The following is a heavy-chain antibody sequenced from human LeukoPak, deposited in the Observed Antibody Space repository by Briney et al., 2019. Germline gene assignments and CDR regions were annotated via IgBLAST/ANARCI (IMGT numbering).Heavy chain of an antibody. J-gene: IGHJ6*03. CDR1: GGTFSSYA. V-gene: IGHV1-69*06. Sequence: ASVKVPCKASGGTFSSYAISWVRQAPGQGLEWMGGIIPIFGTANYAQKFQGRVTITADKSTSTAYMELSSLRSEDTAVYYCARGRSGYDFYYYYYMDVWGKGTTVTVSS. CDR3: ARGRSGYDFYYYYYMDV. D-gene: IGHD5-12*01. CDR2: IIPIFGTA.